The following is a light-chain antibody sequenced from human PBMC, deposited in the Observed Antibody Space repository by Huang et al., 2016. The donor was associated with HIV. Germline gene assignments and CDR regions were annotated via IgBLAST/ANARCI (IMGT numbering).Light chain of an antibody. CDR1: QNISSW. V-gene: IGKV1-5*03. Sequence: DIQLTQSPSTLSASVGDRLTTTCRASQNISSWLAWYQQKPGKVPKLLIYKISSLESGVPSRFSGSGSGTKFTLTINSLQPDDIGTYYCQYGETFGQGSKVEVK. CDR3: QYGET. CDR2: KIS. J-gene: IGKJ1*01.